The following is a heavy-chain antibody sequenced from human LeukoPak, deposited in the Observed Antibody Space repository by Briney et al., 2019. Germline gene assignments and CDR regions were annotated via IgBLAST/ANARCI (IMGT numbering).Heavy chain of an antibody. Sequence: ASVKVSCKASGYTFTSYYMHWVRQAPGQGLEWMGIINPSGGSTSYAQKFQGRVTMTRDTSTSTVYMELSGLRSEDTAVYYCARDYGALASSRLEYYFDYWGQGTLVTVSS. CDR3: ARDYGALASSRLEYYFDY. CDR2: INPSGGST. CDR1: GYTFTSYY. D-gene: IGHD6-13*01. J-gene: IGHJ4*02. V-gene: IGHV1-46*01.